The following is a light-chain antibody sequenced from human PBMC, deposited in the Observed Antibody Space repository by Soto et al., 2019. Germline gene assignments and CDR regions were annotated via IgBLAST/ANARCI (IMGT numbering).Light chain of an antibody. J-gene: IGLJ1*01. V-gene: IGLV2-14*01. CDR3: SSYTSSSTYV. CDR1: SSDVGGYNY. Sequence: QSALTQPASVSGSPGQSITISCTGTSSDVGGYNYVSWYQQHPGKAPKLMIYDVSNRPSGVSNRFSGSKSRSTASLTIRGLQAEDEGDYYCSSYTSSSTYVFGTGTKLTVL. CDR2: DVS.